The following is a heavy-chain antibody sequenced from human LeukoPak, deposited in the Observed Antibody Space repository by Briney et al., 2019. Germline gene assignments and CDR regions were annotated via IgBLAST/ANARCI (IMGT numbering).Heavy chain of an antibody. J-gene: IGHJ4*02. V-gene: IGHV4-4*08. CDR1: GGSISSYY. Sequence: KPSETLSLTCTVSGGSISSYYWSWIRQPPGKGLEWIGSIYYNPSLKSRVTISLDTSENQFSLKLSSVTAADTAVYYCARDLYSSGWGYFDYWGQGTLVTVSS. D-gene: IGHD6-19*01. CDR3: ARDLYSSGWGYFDY. CDR2: IY.